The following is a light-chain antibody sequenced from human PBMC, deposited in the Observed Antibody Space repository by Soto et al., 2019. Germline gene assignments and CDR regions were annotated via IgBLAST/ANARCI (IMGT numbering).Light chain of an antibody. CDR3: CSYATSAFV. V-gene: IGLV2-23*02. Sequence: QSALTQPASVSGSPGQSITISCRQTAGDVGGYNLDTWYQHHPDKAPKLLIYEVRQRPSGVSSRFSGSKSGSTGTLTISGVQPEDEADDFCCSYATSAFVFGTGTKVTVL. J-gene: IGLJ1*01. CDR2: EVR. CDR1: AGDVGGYNL.